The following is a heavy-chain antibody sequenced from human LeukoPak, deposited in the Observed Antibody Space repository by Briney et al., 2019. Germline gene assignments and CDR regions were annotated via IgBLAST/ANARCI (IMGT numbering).Heavy chain of an antibody. Sequence: GGSLRLSCAASGFTFSSYSMNWVRQAPGKGLEWVSSISSSSSYIYYADSVKGRFTISRDNAKNSVYLQMNSLRVEDTAVYYCARGLLWLFGGQGTLVTASS. CDR3: ARGLLWLF. CDR1: GFTFSSYS. D-gene: IGHD3-10*01. V-gene: IGHV3-21*06. CDR2: ISSSSSYI. J-gene: IGHJ4*02.